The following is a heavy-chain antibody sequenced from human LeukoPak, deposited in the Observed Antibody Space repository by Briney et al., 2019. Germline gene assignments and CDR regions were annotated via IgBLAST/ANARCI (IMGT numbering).Heavy chain of an antibody. CDR2: IYTSGST. CDR3: ARDYDFWSGYPFDI. J-gene: IGHJ3*02. D-gene: IGHD3-3*01. V-gene: IGHV4-4*07. Sequence: SETLSLTCTVSGGSISNYYWSWIRQPAGKGLEWIGRIYTSGSTNYNPSLKSRVTMSVGTSKNQFSLKLSSVTAADTAVYYCARDYDFWSGYPFDIWGQGTMVTVSS. CDR1: GGSISNYY.